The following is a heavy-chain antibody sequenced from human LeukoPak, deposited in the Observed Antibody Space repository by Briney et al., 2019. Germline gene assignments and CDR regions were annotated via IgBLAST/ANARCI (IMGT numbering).Heavy chain of an antibody. CDR2: INYSGST. Sequence: PSETLSLTCIVSGGSISSSSYYWSWIRQPPGKGLEWIASINYSGSTYFNPSLKSRVTISIDTSTNQFSLKLNSVTAADTAVYYCARYYIIGTFHFDYWGQGTLVTVSS. V-gene: IGHV4-39*07. CDR3: ARYYIIGTFHFDY. J-gene: IGHJ4*02. CDR1: GGSISSSSYY. D-gene: IGHD1/OR15-1a*01.